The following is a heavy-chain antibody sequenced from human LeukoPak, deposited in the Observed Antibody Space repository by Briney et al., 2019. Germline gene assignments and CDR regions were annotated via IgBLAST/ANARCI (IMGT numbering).Heavy chain of an antibody. CDR3: ATDPSGWLYFDS. D-gene: IGHD6-19*01. CDR1: GGSISSSSYY. J-gene: IGHJ4*02. V-gene: IGHV4-39*07. Sequence: PSETLSLTCTVSGGSISSSSYYWGWIRQPPGKGLEWIGSIYYSGSTYYNPSLKSRVTISVDTSKNQFSLKLSSVTAADTAVYYCATDPSGWLYFDSWGQGTLVTVSS. CDR2: IYYSGST.